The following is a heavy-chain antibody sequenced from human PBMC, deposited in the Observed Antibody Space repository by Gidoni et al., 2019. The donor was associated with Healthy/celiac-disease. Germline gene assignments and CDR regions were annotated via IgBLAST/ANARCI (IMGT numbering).Heavy chain of an antibody. J-gene: IGHJ5*02. CDR2: INHSGST. CDR1: GGSFSGYY. CDR3: ARGRTPQYQLLRWFDP. Sequence: QVQLQQWGAGLLKPSETLSLTFAVYGGSFSGYYWSWIRQPPGKGLEWIGEINHSGSTNYNPSLKSRVTISVDTSKNQFSLKLSSVTAADTAVYYCARGRTPQYQLLRWFDPWGQGTLVTVSS. V-gene: IGHV4-34*01. D-gene: IGHD2-2*01.